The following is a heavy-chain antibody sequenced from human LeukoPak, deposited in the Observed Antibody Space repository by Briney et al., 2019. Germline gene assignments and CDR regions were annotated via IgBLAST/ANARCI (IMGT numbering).Heavy chain of an antibody. CDR1: GGSISSGDYY. V-gene: IGHV4-30-4*01. Sequence: SQTLSLTCTVSGGSISSGDYYWSWIRQPPGKGLGWIGNIYYSGSIYYNPSLKSRVTMSVDTSKNQFSLKLSSVTAADTAVYYCARQYGSGSYYNVLRLDYWGQGTLVTVSS. CDR2: IYYSGSI. J-gene: IGHJ4*02. CDR3: ARQYGSGSYYNVLRLDY. D-gene: IGHD3-10*01.